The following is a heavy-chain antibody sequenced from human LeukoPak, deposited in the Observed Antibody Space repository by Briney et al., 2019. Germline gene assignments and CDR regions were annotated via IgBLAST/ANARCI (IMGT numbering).Heavy chain of an antibody. D-gene: IGHD1-26*01. V-gene: IGHV3-7*05. CDR2: VNEDGSEK. CDR3: ARGYSYLDY. Sequence: PGGSLRLSCAVSGFTFSTYWMTWVRQAPGKGLEWVASVNEDGSEKYQVDSVEGRFTISRDNAKNSLFLQLNSLSAEDTAVYFCARGYSYLDYWGQGTLVTVSS. J-gene: IGHJ4*02. CDR1: GFTFSTYW.